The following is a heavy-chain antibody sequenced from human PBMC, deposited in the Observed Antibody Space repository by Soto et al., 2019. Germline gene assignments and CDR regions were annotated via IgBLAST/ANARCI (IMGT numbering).Heavy chain of an antibody. CDR3: ARGELRYFD. D-gene: IGHD3-9*01. CDR2: VIHDGRDK. CDR1: GFTFPTYT. Sequence: PGGSLRLSCAASGFTFPTYTIHWVRRAPGKGLEWVTLVIHDGRDKYYADSVKGRFTISRDNAKNSVYLQMNSLRAEDTAVYYCARGELRYFDWGQGTLVTVSS. V-gene: IGHV3-30*04. J-gene: IGHJ4*02.